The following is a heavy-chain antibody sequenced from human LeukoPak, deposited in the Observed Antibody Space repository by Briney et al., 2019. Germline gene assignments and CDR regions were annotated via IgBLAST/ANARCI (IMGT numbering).Heavy chain of an antibody. CDR2: IWYDGSNK. D-gene: IGHD1-26*01. V-gene: IGHV3-33*01. Sequence: PGGSLRLSCAASGFTFSSYGMHWVRQAPGKGLEWGAVIWYDGSNKYYADSVKGRFTISRDNSKNTLYLQMNSLRAEDTAVYYCARAKGPKRELPIDYWGQGTLVTVSS. CDR1: GFTFSSYG. J-gene: IGHJ4*02. CDR3: ARAKGPKRELPIDY.